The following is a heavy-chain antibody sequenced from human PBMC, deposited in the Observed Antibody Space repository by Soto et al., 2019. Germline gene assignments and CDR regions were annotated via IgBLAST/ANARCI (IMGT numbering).Heavy chain of an antibody. V-gene: IGHV3-9*01. D-gene: IGHD6-19*01. CDR3: AKDSRDGCLDY. CDR1: GFTFDDYA. J-gene: IGHJ4*02. Sequence: GGSLRLSCAASGFTFDDYAMHWVRQAPGKGLEWVSGISWNSGSIGYADSVKGRFTISRDNAKNSLYLQMNSLRAEDTALYYCAKDSRDGCLDYWGQGTLVTVSS. CDR2: ISWNSGSI.